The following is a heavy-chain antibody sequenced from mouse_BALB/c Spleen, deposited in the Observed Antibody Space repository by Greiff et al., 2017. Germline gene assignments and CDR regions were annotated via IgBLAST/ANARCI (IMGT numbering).Heavy chain of an antibody. V-gene: IGHV3-2*02. Sequence: DVKLVESGPGLVKPSQSLSLTCTVTGYSITSDYAWNWIRQFPGNKLEWMGYISYSGSTSYNPSLKSRISITRDTSKNQFFLQLNSVTTEDTATYYCARKGYYGSSYWYFDVWGAGTTVTVSS. CDR2: ISYSGST. CDR3: ARKGYYGSSYWYFDV. CDR1: GYSITSDYA. J-gene: IGHJ1*01. D-gene: IGHD1-1*01.